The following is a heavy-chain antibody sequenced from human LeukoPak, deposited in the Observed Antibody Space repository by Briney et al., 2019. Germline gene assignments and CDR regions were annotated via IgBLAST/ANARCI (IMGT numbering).Heavy chain of an antibody. CDR2: ISWNGGSI. CDR1: GFTFEDYA. CDR3: AKDGKALYYYDSSGYLYYFDY. J-gene: IGHJ4*02. Sequence: PGGSLRLSCAASGFTFEDYAMHWVRQAPGKGLEWVSGISWNGGSIGYADSVKGRFTISRDNAKNSLYLQMNSLRAEDTALYYCAKDGKALYYYDSSGYLYYFDYWGQGTLVTVSS. V-gene: IGHV3-9*01. D-gene: IGHD3-22*01.